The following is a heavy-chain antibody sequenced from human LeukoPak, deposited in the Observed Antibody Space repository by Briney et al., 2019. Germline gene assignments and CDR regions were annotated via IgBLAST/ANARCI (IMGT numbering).Heavy chain of an antibody. J-gene: IGHJ4*02. V-gene: IGHV4-34*01. Sequence: PSETLSLTCAVYGGSFSGYYWSWIRQPPGKGLEWIGEINHSGSTNYNPSLKSRVTISVDTSKNQFSLKLSPVTAADTAVYYCAIRLGYCTNGICSLFDYWGQGTLVTVPS. CDR1: GGSFSGYY. D-gene: IGHD2-8*01. CDR2: INHSGST. CDR3: AIRLGYCTNGICSLFDY.